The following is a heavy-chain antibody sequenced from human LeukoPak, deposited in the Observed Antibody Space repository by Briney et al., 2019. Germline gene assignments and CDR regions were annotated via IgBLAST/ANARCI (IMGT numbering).Heavy chain of an antibody. CDR1: GYSISSGYF. CDR2: IYPSGST. V-gene: IGHV4-38-2*02. Sequence: LETLSLTCSVSGYSISSGYFWGWVRQPPGKGLGWIGTIYPSGSTYYNPSLKSRVTISVDTSKNQFSLKLSSVTAADTAVYYCARGTDPEYYFDYWGQGTLVTVSS. J-gene: IGHJ4*02. CDR3: ARGTDPEYYFDY. D-gene: IGHD1-14*01.